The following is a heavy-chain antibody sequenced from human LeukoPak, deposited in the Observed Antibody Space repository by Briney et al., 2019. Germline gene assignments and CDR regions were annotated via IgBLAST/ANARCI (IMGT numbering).Heavy chain of an antibody. D-gene: IGHD1-26*01. CDR1: GGSISTTGYY. CDR2: IYYSGST. CDR3: ARSLEASRRSSFDI. Sequence: TLSLTCTVSGGSISTTGYYWSWIRHHPGKGLEWIGYIYYSGSTYRNPSLKSRITISLDTSKNQFSPKLTSVTAADTAMYFCARSLEASRRSSFDIWGQGTLVTVSS. V-gene: IGHV4-31*03. J-gene: IGHJ3*02.